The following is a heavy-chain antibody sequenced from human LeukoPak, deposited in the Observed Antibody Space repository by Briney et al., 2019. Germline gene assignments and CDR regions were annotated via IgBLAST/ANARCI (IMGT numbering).Heavy chain of an antibody. J-gene: IGHJ4*02. D-gene: IGHD3-16*01. CDR3: AAGLGDLDY. V-gene: IGHV1-8*01. CDR2: MNPNSGNT. CDR1: GYTFTSYD. Sequence: ASVKVSCKASGYTFTSYDINWVRQATGQGLEWMGWMNPNSGNTGYAQKSQERVTITRDMSTSTAYMELSSLRSEDTAVYYCAAGLGDLDYWGQGTLVTVSS.